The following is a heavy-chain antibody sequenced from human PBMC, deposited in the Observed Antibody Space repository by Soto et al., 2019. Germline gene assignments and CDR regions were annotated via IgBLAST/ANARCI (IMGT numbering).Heavy chain of an antibody. J-gene: IGHJ6*02. CDR2: IYSGGST. V-gene: IGHV3-66*01. D-gene: IGHD2-2*01. Sequence: EVQLVESGGGLVQPGGSLRLSCAASGFTVSSNYMSWVRQAPGKGLEWVSVIYSGGSTYYADSLMGRFSISRDNSKNTLYLQMNSLRAEDTAVYYCARVVVPAATYSYYGMDVWGQGTTVTVSS. CDR1: GFTVSSNY. CDR3: ARVVVPAATYSYYGMDV.